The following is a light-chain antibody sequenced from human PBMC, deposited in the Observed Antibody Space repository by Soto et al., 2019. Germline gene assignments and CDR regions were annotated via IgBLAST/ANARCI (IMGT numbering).Light chain of an antibody. V-gene: IGLV7-43*01. CDR2: SAS. CDR3: LLYYGGAQV. Sequence: QAVVTQEPSLTVSPGGTVTLTCASSTGAVTGRYYPNWFQQKPGQAPRSLIYSASYKRSWTPARFSGSLVGGKAALTLSGVQPEDEADYYCLLYYGGAQVFGGGTKLTVL. CDR1: TGAVTGRYY. J-gene: IGLJ2*01.